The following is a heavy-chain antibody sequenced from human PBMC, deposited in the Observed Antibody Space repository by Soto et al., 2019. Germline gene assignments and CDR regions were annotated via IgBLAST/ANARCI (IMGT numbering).Heavy chain of an antibody. CDR1: GFTFSSSA. CDR2: SSGVDGST. J-gene: IGHJ6*02. Sequence: EVQLLESGGGLVQPGGSLRLSCAASGFTFSSSAMSWVRQAPGTGLEWVSASSGVDGSTYYADSVKGRVTISRDDSKSTLYLQMNSLTPEDTAIYYCVHMKVYNSRWYVSYYYGWDVWGQGTTVTVSS. CDR3: VHMKVYNSRWYVSYYYGWDV. V-gene: IGHV3-23*01. D-gene: IGHD6-19*01.